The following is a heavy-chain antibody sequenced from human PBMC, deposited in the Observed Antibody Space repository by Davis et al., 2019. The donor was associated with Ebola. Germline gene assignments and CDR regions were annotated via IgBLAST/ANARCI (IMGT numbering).Heavy chain of an antibody. CDR2: IYYSGST. D-gene: IGHD3-22*01. CDR1: GGSINSYY. Sequence: PSETLSLTCTVSGGSINSYYWSWIRQPPGKGLEWLGHIYYSGSTNYNPSLKSRVTISADTSKKQFSLRMTSVTAADTAMYYCARSATSGYLADYWGQGILVTVPS. J-gene: IGHJ4*02. CDR3: ARSATSGYLADY. V-gene: IGHV4-59*01.